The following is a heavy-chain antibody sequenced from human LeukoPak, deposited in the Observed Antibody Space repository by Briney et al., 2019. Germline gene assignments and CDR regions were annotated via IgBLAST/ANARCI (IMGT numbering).Heavy chain of an antibody. CDR2: IYYSGST. J-gene: IGHJ4*02. D-gene: IGHD3-16*02. Sequence: SQTLSLTCTVSGGSISSGGYYWSWIRQHPGRGLEWIGYIYYSGSTYYNPSLKSRVTISVDTSKNQFSLKLSSVTAADTAVYYCARMGSYRYLAYFDYWGQGTLVTVSS. CDR1: GGSISSGGYY. V-gene: IGHV4-31*03. CDR3: ARMGSYRYLAYFDY.